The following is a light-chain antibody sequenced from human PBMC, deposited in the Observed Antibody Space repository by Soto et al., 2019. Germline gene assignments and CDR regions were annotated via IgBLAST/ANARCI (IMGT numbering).Light chain of an antibody. CDR2: VAS. CDR3: QQYNVWPLT. V-gene: IGKV3-15*01. Sequence: EIVMTPSPATLSVSPGERATLSCSARQSVSSNLAWYQQKPGQTPKLLLYVASTRATGIPARFSGSASGTEFTLTISSLQSEDFAVYYCQQYNVWPLTFGGGTKVEFK. J-gene: IGKJ4*01. CDR1: QSVSSN.